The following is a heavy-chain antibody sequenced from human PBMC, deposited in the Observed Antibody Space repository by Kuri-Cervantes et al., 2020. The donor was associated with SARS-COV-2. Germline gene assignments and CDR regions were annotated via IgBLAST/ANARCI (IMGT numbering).Heavy chain of an antibody. CDR2: IKQVGSEK. J-gene: IGHJ4*02. Sequence: GESLKISCAASGFTFSSYWMSWVRQAPGKGLEWVANIKQVGSEKYYVDSVKGRFTISRDNAKNSLYLQMNSLRAEDTAVYYCARSVITENWGQGTLVTVSS. V-gene: IGHV3-7*01. D-gene: IGHD4-23*01. CDR3: ARSVITEN. CDR1: GFTFSSYW.